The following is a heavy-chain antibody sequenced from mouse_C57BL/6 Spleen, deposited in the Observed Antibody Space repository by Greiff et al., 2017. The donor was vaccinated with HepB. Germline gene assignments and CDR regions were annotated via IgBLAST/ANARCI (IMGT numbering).Heavy chain of an antibody. D-gene: IGHD2-4*01. J-gene: IGHJ4*01. CDR3: ARDYDYDGEYAMDY. Sequence: DVKLVESGGGLVKPGGSLKLSCAASGFTFSSYAMSWVRQTPEKRLEWVATISDGGSYTYYPDNVKGRFTISRDNAKNNLYLQMSHLKSEDTAMYYCARDYDYDGEYAMDYWGQGTSVTVSS. CDR1: GFTFSSYA. V-gene: IGHV5-4*01. CDR2: ISDGGSYT.